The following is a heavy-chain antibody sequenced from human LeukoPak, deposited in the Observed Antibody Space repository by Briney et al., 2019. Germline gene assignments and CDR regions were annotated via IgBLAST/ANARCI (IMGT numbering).Heavy chain of an antibody. CDR1: GFTFSDYW. CDR3: ARGDRAPVDY. J-gene: IGHJ4*02. V-gene: IGHV3-7*01. Sequence: GGSLRLSCAASGFTFSDYWMNWVRQAPGKGLEWVANIDQDGGGKYYLDSVKGRFTISRDNAKSSLYLQIDSLRAEDTAVYYCARGDRAPVDYWGQGSLLTDSS. D-gene: IGHD1-14*01. CDR2: IDQDGGGK.